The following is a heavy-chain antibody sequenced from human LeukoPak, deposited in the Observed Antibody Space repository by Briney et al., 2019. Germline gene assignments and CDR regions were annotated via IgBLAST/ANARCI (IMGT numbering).Heavy chain of an antibody. V-gene: IGHV4-34*01. J-gene: IGHJ3*01. Sequence: SETLSLTCTVYGASLSDSYWNWIRQIPGKGLEWIGEINHSGNTNYHPSLKSRVTILVDTSNNLVSLELRSVTAADTAVYYCARIMATVAKNVWGQGTMVTVSS. CDR1: GASLSDSY. CDR3: ARIMATVAKNV. D-gene: IGHD4-17*01. CDR2: INHSGNT.